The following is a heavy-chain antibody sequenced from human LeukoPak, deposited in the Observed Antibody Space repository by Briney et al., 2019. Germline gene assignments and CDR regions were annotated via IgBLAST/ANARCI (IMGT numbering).Heavy chain of an antibody. CDR1: ADFFIRHY. CDR3: ARDLVTVTKGFDI. V-gene: IGHV4-59*11. Sequence: PSESLSLTCAVAADFFIRHYWTWVRQPAGEGLEWIGYISYIGNTHYDTSLISRVTISIDTSRNQFSLRLSSVAAADTAVYYCARDLVTVTKGFDIWGQGTMVSVSS. D-gene: IGHD4-17*01. J-gene: IGHJ3*02. CDR2: ISYIGNT.